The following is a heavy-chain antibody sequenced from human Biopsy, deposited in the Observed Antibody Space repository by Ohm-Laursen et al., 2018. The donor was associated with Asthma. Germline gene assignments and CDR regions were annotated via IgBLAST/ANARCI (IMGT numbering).Heavy chain of an antibody. J-gene: IGHJ4*02. CDR2: ISSSSSYI. Sequence: SLRLSCAASGFTFSSYIMNWVRQASGRGLEWVSSISSSSSYIYYADSVKGRFTISRDNAKNSLYLQMNSLRAEDTAVYYCARVWQLATLDYWGQGTLVTVSS. V-gene: IGHV3-21*01. CDR3: ARVWQLATLDY. CDR1: GFTFSSYI. D-gene: IGHD6-13*01.